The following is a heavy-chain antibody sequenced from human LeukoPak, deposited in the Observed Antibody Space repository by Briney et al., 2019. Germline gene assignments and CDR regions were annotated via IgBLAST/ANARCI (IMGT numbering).Heavy chain of an antibody. CDR1: GFTFSNYW. J-gene: IGHJ4*01. D-gene: IGHD1-26*01. Sequence: GGSLRLSCVASGFTFSNYWMHWVRQPPGKGLVWVSRIYVDGRTTNYADSVKGRLTISRDNSKNTLYLQMNSLRVEDTAVYYCAKDAHSGSYFDYWGQGILVTVSS. CDR2: IYVDGRTT. CDR3: AKDAHSGSYFDY. V-gene: IGHV3-74*01.